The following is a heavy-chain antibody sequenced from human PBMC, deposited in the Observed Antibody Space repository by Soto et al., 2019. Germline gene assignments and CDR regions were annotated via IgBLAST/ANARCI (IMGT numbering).Heavy chain of an antibody. CDR3: AKNGQPPYYYYGMDV. CDR2: VSGYNGDT. J-gene: IGHJ6*02. Sequence: ASVKVSRKASGYTFSRYGISWVRQAPGQGLEWMGWVSGYNGDTKYAQKVQGRVTMTIDTSTYTAYMELRSLTADDTAKYYCAKNGQPPYYYYGMDVWG. CDR1: GYTFSRYG. D-gene: IGHD2-8*01. V-gene: IGHV1-18*01.